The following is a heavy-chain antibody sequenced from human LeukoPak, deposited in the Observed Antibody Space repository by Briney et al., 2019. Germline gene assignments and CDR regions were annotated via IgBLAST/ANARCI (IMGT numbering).Heavy chain of an antibody. Sequence: ASVKVSCKASGYTFTSYYMHWVRQAPGQGLEWMGIINPSGGSTSYAQKFQGRVTMTRDTSTSTVYMELSSLRSEDTAVYYCAREGEGGGSSDYYYYYGMDVWGQGTTVTVSS. V-gene: IGHV1-46*01. J-gene: IGHJ6*02. CDR2: INPSGGST. CDR3: AREGEGGGSSDYYYYYGMDV. CDR1: GYTFTSYY. D-gene: IGHD2-15*01.